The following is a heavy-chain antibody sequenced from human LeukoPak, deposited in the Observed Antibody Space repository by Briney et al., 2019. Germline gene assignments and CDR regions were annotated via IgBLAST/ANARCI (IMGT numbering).Heavy chain of an antibody. CDR2: IYWNSANI. CDR1: GFRFDDYA. Sequence: GGSLRLSCAASGFRFDDYAMHWVRQAPGKGLEWVSGIYWNSANIGYADSVKGRFTISRDNAKNSLYLQMNSLRAEDTAVYYCAKETARYVWGQGTTVTVSS. D-gene: IGHD6-6*01. CDR3: AKETARYV. V-gene: IGHV3-9*01. J-gene: IGHJ6*02.